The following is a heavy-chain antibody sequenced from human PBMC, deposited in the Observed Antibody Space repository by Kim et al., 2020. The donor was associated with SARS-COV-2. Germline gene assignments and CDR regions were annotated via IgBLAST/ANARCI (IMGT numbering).Heavy chain of an antibody. CDR1: GGSFSGYY. D-gene: IGHD6-13*01. CDR3: ARGRRAAAHGRYFQH. V-gene: IGHV4-34*01. CDR2: INHSGST. Sequence: SETMSLTCAVYGGSFSGYYWSWIRQPPGKGLEWIGEINHSGSTNYNPSLKSRVTISVDTSKNQFSLKLSSVTAADTAVYYCARGRRAAAHGRYFQHWGQGTLVTVSS. J-gene: IGHJ1*01.